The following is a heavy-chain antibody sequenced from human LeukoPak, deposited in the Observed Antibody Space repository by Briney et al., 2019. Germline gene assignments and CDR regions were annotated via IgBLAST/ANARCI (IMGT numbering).Heavy chain of an antibody. J-gene: IGHJ6*02. CDR2: ISWNSGSI. CDR1: GFIFNNYA. Sequence: GGSLRLSCAGSGFIFNNYAMHWVRQPPGKGLEWVSGISWNSGSIDYADSVKGRFTISRDNAKNSLYLQMNSLRDDDTAVYYCAKDGALYYGMDVWGQGTTVTVSS. D-gene: IGHD3-3*02. V-gene: IGHV3-9*01. CDR3: AKDGALYYGMDV.